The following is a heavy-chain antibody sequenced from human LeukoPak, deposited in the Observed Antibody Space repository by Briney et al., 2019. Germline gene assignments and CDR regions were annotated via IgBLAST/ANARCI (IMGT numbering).Heavy chain of an antibody. CDR1: GFNFSSYE. V-gene: IGHV3-48*03. CDR3: ARDRTMVRGLANYFDGMDV. D-gene: IGHD3-10*01. J-gene: IGHJ6*02. Sequence: GGSLRLSCAASGFNFSSYELTWVRQAPGQGPQWLSYINTSGRTTYYADSVKGRFTISRDNAKISLYLQMSSLRAEDTAVYYCARDRTMVRGLANYFDGMDVWGQGTTVIVSS. CDR2: INTSGRTT.